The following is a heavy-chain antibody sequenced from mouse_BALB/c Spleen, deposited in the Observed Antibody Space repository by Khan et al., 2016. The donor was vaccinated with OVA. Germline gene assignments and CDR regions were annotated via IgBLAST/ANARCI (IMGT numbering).Heavy chain of an antibody. CDR2: IWGGGGT. D-gene: IGHD2-14*01. CDR1: GFSLSRYN. V-gene: IGHV2-6-4*01. J-gene: IGHJ4*01. CDR3: ARAYYRYDGYYAMGY. Sequence: QVQLKQSGPGLVAPSQSLSITCTVSGFSLSRYNLHWVRQPPGKGLEWLGMIWGGGGTDYNSTLKSRLNISKDNYKSQVLLKMNSLQTDDTAMYYCARAYYRYDGYYAMGYWGQGTSVTVSS.